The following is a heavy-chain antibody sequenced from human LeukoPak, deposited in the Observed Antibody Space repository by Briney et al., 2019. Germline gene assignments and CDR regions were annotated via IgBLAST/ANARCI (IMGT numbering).Heavy chain of an antibody. Sequence: SSVKVSCKASGYTFTGYYMHWVRQAPGQGLEWMGWINPNSGGTNYAQKFQGRVTMTRDTSISTAYMELSRLRSDATAVYYCARVQFVWELHYWGQGTLVTVSS. CDR2: INPNSGGT. CDR3: ARVQFVWELHY. J-gene: IGHJ4*02. D-gene: IGHD1-26*01. V-gene: IGHV1-2*02. CDR1: GYTFTGYY.